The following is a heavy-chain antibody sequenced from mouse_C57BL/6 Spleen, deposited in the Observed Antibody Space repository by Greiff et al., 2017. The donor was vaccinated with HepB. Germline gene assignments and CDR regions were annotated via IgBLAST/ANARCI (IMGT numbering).Heavy chain of an antibody. CDR2: ILPGSGST. CDR3: ARGTFPITTVVGDYAMDY. CDR1: GYTFTGYW. Sequence: VQLQQSGAELMKPGASVKLSCKATGYTFTGYWIEWVKQRPGHGLEWIGEILPGSGSTNYNEKFKGKATFTADTSSNTAYMQLSSLTTEYSAIYYCARGTFPITTVVGDYAMDYWGQGTSVTVSS. J-gene: IGHJ4*01. D-gene: IGHD1-1*01. V-gene: IGHV1-9*01.